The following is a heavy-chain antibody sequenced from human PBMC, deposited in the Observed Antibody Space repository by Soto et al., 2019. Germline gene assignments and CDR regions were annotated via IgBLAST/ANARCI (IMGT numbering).Heavy chain of an antibody. CDR3: ARINKRYGTDS. V-gene: IGHV4-39*01. D-gene: IGHD3-9*01. CDR2: IDYTGNT. Sequence: NPSETLCVSCTVSGGSISSSTYYWGCIRQPRGKGLEWIASIDYTGNTFYNPSLTSRVTISVDTSKNQFCLKVTSVTAADTAVYYCARINKRYGTDSWGQGTLVTVSS. CDR1: GGSISSSTYY. J-gene: IGHJ4*02.